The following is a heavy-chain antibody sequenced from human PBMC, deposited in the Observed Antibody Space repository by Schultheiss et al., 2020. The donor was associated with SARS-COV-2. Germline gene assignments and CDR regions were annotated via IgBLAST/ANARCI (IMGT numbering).Heavy chain of an antibody. Sequence: GGSLRLSCAASGFTFSSYAMSWVRQAPGKGLEWVSYISSSGSTIYYADSVKGRFTISRDNAKNSLYLQMNSLRAEDTAVYYCARSGGTIFGVVIAYFDYWGQGTLVTVSS. V-gene: IGHV3-48*04. D-gene: IGHD3-3*01. CDR2: ISSSGSTI. CDR3: ARSGGTIFGVVIAYFDY. J-gene: IGHJ4*02. CDR1: GFTFSSYA.